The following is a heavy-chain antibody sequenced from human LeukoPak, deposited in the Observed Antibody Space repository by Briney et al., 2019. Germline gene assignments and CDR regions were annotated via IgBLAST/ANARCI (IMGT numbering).Heavy chain of an antibody. CDR3: AKDRLCTNGVCPNYYYYYMDV. V-gene: IGHV3-30*18. CDR2: ISYDGSDK. Sequence: PGRSLRLSCAASGFTFRSYGMHWVRQAPGKGLEWVAVISYDGSDKYYADSVKGRFTISRDNSKNTLYLQMNSLRAEDTAVYYCAKDRLCTNGVCPNYYYYYMDVWGKGTTVTVSS. D-gene: IGHD2-8*01. J-gene: IGHJ6*03. CDR1: GFTFRSYG.